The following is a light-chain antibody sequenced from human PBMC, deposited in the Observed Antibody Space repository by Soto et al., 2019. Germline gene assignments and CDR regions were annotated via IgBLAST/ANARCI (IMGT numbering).Light chain of an antibody. J-gene: IGKJ4*01. CDR2: AAS. CDR1: QGISSY. V-gene: IGKV1-8*01. Sequence: AIRMTQSPSSFSASTGDRVTITCRASQGISSYLAWYQQKPGKAPKLLIYAASTLQSGVPSRFSGSGSGTDFTLTIGCLQAEDFATYYCQQYYSYPGTFGGGTKVEIK. CDR3: QQYYSYPGT.